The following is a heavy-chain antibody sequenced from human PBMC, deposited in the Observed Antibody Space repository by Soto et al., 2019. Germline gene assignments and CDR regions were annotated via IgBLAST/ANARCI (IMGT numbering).Heavy chain of an antibody. CDR3: ARDRRDSSAWFDP. D-gene: IGHD3-10*01. CDR1: GYSFTIYW. Sequence: GESLKISCKGSGYSFTIYWISWVRQMPGKGLEWMGRIDPSDSYTNYSPSFQGHVTISADKSISTAYLQWSSLKASDTAMYYCARDRRDSSAWFDPWGQGTLVTVSS. V-gene: IGHV5-10-1*01. CDR2: IDPSDSYT. J-gene: IGHJ5*02.